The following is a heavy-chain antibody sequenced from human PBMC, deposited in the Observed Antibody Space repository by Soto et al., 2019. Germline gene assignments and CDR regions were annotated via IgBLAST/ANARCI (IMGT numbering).Heavy chain of an antibody. CDR2: IYSGGST. CDR3: ASSLRVVPHNPHPEEGGFDY. V-gene: IGHV3-53*04. J-gene: IGHJ4*02. CDR1: GFTVSSNY. Sequence: GGSLRLSCAASGFTVSSNYMSWVRQAPGKGLEWVSVIYSGGSTYYADSVKGRFTISRHNSKNTLYLQMNSLRAEDTAVYYCASSLRVVPHNPHPEEGGFDYWGQGTLVTVSS. D-gene: IGHD2-2*01.